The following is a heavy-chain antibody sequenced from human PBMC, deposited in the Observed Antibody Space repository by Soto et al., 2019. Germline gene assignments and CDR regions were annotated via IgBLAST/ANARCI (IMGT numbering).Heavy chain of an antibody. J-gene: IGHJ4*02. D-gene: IGHD3-16*02. CDR2: INAGNGNT. CDR1: GYTFTSYA. V-gene: IGHV1-3*01. Sequence: ASVKVSCTASGYTFTSYAIHWVRQAPGQRLEWMGWINAGNGNTKYSQKFQGRVTITRDTSASTAYMELSSLRSEDTAVYYCARVHYDYIWGSYRPFDYRGQGTLVTVSS. CDR3: ARVHYDYIWGSYRPFDY.